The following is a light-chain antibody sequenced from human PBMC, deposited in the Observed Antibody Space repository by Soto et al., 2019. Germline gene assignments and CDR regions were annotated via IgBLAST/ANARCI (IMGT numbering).Light chain of an antibody. Sequence: QSLLTQPPSVSAAPGQTVTISCSGSSSNIGNYYVSWYQHLPGTAPTLIIYDNSERPPGIRDRFSGSKSGTTATLGITGLQTGDEADYYCGAWDSSLSAVVFGGGTKLTVL. CDR2: DNS. CDR1: SSNIGNYY. V-gene: IGLV1-51*01. J-gene: IGLJ2*01. CDR3: GAWDSSLSAVV.